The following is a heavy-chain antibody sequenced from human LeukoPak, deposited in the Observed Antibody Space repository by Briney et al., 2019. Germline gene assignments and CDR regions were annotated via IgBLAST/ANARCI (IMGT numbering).Heavy chain of an antibody. V-gene: IGHV3-9*01. CDR3: AKSPDSSGSPYRD. CDR2: ISWNSGSI. D-gene: IGHD3-22*01. Sequence: PGGSLRLSCAASGFTFDDYAMHWVRQAPGKGLEWVSGISWNSGSIGYADSVKGRFTISRDNSKNTLYLQMNSLRAEDTAVYYCAKSPDSSGSPYRDWGQGTLVTVSS. CDR1: GFTFDDYA. J-gene: IGHJ4*02.